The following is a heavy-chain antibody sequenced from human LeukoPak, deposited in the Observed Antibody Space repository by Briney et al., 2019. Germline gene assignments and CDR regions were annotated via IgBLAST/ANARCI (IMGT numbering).Heavy chain of an antibody. V-gene: IGHV3-48*03. CDR2: ISGSGATI. D-gene: IGHD1-7*01. CDR3: ARDLGNYGSEY. J-gene: IGHJ4*02. Sequence: GGSLRLSCAASGFTFSSYEMNWVRQAPGRGLEWLSYISGSGATIYYADSVKGRFTISRENAKNSLYLQMNSLRSEDTAIYYCARDLGNYGSEYWGQGILVTVSS. CDR1: GFTFSSYE.